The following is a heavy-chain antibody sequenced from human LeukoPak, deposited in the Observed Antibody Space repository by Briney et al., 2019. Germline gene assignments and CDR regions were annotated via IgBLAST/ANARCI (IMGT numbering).Heavy chain of an antibody. J-gene: IGHJ2*01. CDR2: ISAYNGNT. Sequence: GASVKVSCKASGYTFTSYGISWVRQAPGQGLEWMGWISAYNGNTNYAQKLQGRVTMTTDTSTSTAYMELRSLRSDDTAVYYCARDFKSGYSGYDQVDTLIGRFDLWGRGTLVTVSS. CDR1: GYTFTSYG. V-gene: IGHV1-18*01. CDR3: ARDFKSGYSGYDQVDTLIGRFDL. D-gene: IGHD5-12*01.